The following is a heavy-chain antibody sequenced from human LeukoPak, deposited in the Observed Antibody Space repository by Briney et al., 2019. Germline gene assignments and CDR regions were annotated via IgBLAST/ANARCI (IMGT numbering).Heavy chain of an antibody. CDR3: AKYYGDDPDYYYYMDV. Sequence: GGTLRLSCAASGFTFSSYAMHWVRQAPGKGLEWVAVISYDGSNKYYADSVKGRFTISRDNSKNTLYLQMNSLRAEDTAVYYCAKYYGDDPDYYYYMDVWGKGTTVTISS. CDR2: ISYDGSNK. CDR1: GFTFSSYA. J-gene: IGHJ6*03. V-gene: IGHV3-30*04. D-gene: IGHD4-17*01.